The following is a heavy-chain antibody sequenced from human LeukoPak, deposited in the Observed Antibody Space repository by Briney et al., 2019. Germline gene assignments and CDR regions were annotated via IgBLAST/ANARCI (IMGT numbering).Heavy chain of an antibody. CDR2: TTGSGDST. Sequence: GGPLRLSCPASGFTFYNYAMFWVRQAPGKALEWVSSTTGSGDSTYYADSVKGRFTISRDNSKNTLYLQMHSLRAEDTAVYYCARDAYYDSSGSVIGGQGTLVTVSS. CDR3: ARDAYYDSSGSVI. V-gene: IGHV3-23*01. D-gene: IGHD3-22*01. J-gene: IGHJ4*02. CDR1: GFTFYNYA.